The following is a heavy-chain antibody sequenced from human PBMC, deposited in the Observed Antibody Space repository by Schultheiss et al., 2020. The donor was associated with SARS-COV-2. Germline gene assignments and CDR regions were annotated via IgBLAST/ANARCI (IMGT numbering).Heavy chain of an antibody. D-gene: IGHD6-13*01. CDR3: ARDLINAAAAGRLYYYYGMDV. CDR2: ISAYNGNT. J-gene: IGHJ6*02. Sequence: ASVKVSCKASGYTFTSYGISWVRQAPGQGLEWMGWISAYNGNTNYAQKLQGRVTMTTDTSTSTAYMELRSLRSDDTAVYYCARDLINAAAAGRLYYYYGMDVWGQGTTVTVSS. V-gene: IGHV1-18*01. CDR1: GYTFTSYG.